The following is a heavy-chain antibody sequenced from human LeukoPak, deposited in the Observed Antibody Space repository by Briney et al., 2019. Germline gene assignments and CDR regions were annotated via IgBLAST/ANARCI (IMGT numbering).Heavy chain of an antibody. CDR3: ARTSFGVVIPYFDY. CDR2: ISHDGTVQ. D-gene: IGHD3-3*01. J-gene: IGHJ4*02. CDR1: GFTFSSYG. Sequence: QSGGSLRLSCAASGFTFSSYGMQWVRQAPGKGLEWVAVISHDGTVQHYADSVKGRFTISRDNSDNTLYLQMNSLRAEDTAVYYCARTSFGVVIPYFDYWGQGTLVTVSS. V-gene: IGHV3-30*03.